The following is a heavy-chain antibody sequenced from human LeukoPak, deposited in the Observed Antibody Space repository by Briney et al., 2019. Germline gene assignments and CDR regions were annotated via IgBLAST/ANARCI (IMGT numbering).Heavy chain of an antibody. D-gene: IGHD5-18*01. CDR2: IYYSGST. V-gene: IGHV4-59*01. J-gene: IGHJ6*02. CDR1: GGSISSYY. CDR3: AREGYSYGTYYYYYGMDV. Sequence: ASETLSLTCTVSGGSISSYYWSWIRQPPGKGLEWIGYIYYSGSTNYNPSLKSRVTISVDTSKNQFSPKLSSVTAADTAVYYCAREGYSYGTYYYYYGMDVWGQGTTVTVSS.